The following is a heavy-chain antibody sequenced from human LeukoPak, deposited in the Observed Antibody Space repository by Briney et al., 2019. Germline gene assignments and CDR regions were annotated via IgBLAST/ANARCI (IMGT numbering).Heavy chain of an antibody. Sequence: SETLSLTCTVSGVSSISSYYWRWIRQPPGKGLEWIGYIYYSGSTNYNPSLESRVTISVDTSKNQFSLKLSSVTAADTAVYYCARAGVVSNPNSYWYFDLWGRGTLVTVSS. J-gene: IGHJ2*01. CDR1: GVSSISSYY. D-gene: IGHD3-3*01. CDR2: IYYSGST. CDR3: ARAGVVSNPNSYWYFDL. V-gene: IGHV4-59*01.